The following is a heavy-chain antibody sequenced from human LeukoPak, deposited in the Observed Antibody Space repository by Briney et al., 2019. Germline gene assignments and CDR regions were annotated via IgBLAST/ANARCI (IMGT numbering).Heavy chain of an antibody. CDR2: IYYSGHT. J-gene: IGHJ4*02. V-gene: IGHV4-39*01. D-gene: IGHD1-26*01. CDR1: GAPITTSNHY. CDR3: AAPSGPTYYSPVDF. Sequence: SETLSLTCTVSGAPITTSNHYWGWIRQTPGKTLEWIANIYYSGHTLYNPFLKSRALISVDTSSNQFSLRLTSVTAADTAVYYCAAPSGPTYYSPVDFWGQGTSVSVSS.